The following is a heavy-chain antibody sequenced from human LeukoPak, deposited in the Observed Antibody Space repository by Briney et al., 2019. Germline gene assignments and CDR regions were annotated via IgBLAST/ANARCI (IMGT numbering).Heavy chain of an antibody. Sequence: KPSETLSLTCTVSGDSINNHYWSWIRQPPGKGLEWIGYIYDIGSTSYNSSLKSRVTMSVDTSKHRFSLDLTSVTAADTAVYYCASHVDTPYGDPDKYSFYGLDVWGQGTTVTVSS. D-gene: IGHD4-17*01. J-gene: IGHJ6*02. CDR2: IYDIGST. CDR1: GDSINNHY. CDR3: ASHVDTPYGDPDKYSFYGLDV. V-gene: IGHV4-59*11.